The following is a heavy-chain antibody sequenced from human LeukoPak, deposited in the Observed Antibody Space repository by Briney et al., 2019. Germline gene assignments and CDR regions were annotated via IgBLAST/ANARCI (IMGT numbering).Heavy chain of an antibody. V-gene: IGHV6-1*01. D-gene: IGHD1-1*01. CDR2: TYYRSKWYH. CDR1: GDCVSSNSAA. Sequence: SQTLSLTCALSGDCVSSNSAAWSWIRQYPSRGLEWLGRTYYRSKWYHDYAVSVKSRITINPDTSQNQFSLQLNSVTPEDTAVYYCARDLERRPRTFDIWGQGTMVTVSS. J-gene: IGHJ3*02. CDR3: ARDLERRPRTFDI.